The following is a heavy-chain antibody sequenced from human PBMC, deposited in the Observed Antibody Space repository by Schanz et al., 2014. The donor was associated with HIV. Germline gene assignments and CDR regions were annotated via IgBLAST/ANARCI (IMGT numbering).Heavy chain of an antibody. CDR2: ISHNGNND. V-gene: IGHV3-30*18. J-gene: IGHJ4*02. CDR1: GFTFSTND. CDR3: AKMARSVAANTNFDY. Sequence: QVQLVESGGGVVQPGRSLRLSCAASGFTFSTNDMHWVRQVPGKGLEWVAVISHNGNNDYYAESVKGRVTISRDNSKNTLYLQMNSLRAEDTAVYYCAKMARSVAANTNFDYWGQGTLVTVSS. D-gene: IGHD6-19*01.